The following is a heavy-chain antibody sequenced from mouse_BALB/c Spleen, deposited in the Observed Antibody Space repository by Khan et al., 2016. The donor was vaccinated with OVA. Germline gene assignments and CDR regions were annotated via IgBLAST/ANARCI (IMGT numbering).Heavy chain of an antibody. CDR3: VNDGGSYAWFTY. CDR2: INPSTGYT. CDR1: GYTFTSYW. J-gene: IGHJ3*01. Sequence: VQLQQSGAELAKPGASVKMSCKASGYTFTSYWMHWVKQRPGQGLEWIGYINPSTGYTEYNQKFKDKATLTADKSSSTAYMQLSSLTSEDSAVFYCVNDGGSYAWFTYWGQGTLVTVSA. V-gene: IGHV1-7*01. D-gene: IGHD1-1*02.